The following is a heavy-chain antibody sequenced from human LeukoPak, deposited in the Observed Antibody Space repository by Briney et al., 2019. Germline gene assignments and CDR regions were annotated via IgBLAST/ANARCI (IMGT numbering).Heavy chain of an antibody. CDR1: GFTFSSYA. CDR2: ISYDGSNK. V-gene: IGHV3-30*03. Sequence: GGALRLSCAASGFTFSSYAMHWVRQAPGKGLEWVAVISYDGSNKYYADSVKGRFTISRDNSKNTLYLQMNSLRAEDTAVYYCASHLEGYFDGLLPGAWGQGTLVTVSS. J-gene: IGHJ5*02. CDR3: ASHLEGYFDGLLPGA. D-gene: IGHD3-9*01.